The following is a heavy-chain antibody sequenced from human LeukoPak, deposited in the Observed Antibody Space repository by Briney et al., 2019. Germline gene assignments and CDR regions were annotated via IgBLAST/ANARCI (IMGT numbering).Heavy chain of an antibody. CDR2: INSDGSDT. J-gene: IGHJ4*02. V-gene: IGHV3-74*01. Sequence: PGGSLRLSCAASGFTFSNFWMHCVRQAPGKGLVWVSRINSDGSDTVYADSVKGRLTISRDNSMNTLYLQMNRLRAEDTAVYYCSGSYSRWYFDYWGQGTLVTVSS. CDR1: GFTFSNFW. D-gene: IGHD1-26*01. CDR3: SGSYSRWYFDY.